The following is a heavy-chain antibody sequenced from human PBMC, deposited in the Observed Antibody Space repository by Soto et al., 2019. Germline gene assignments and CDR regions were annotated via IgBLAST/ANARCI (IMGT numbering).Heavy chain of an antibody. CDR2: ISCDGNSK. J-gene: IGHJ4*02. CDR1: GFTFSSCG. CDR3: AKDRELSIVALFDY. Sequence: GGSLRLSCAASGFTFSSCGMHWVRQTPAKGLEWVAVISCDGNSKYYADSVKGRFTISRDNSKNTLYLQMNSLRAEDTAVYYCAKDRELSIVALFDYWGQGTLVTVSS. V-gene: IGHV3-30*18. D-gene: IGHD6-6*01.